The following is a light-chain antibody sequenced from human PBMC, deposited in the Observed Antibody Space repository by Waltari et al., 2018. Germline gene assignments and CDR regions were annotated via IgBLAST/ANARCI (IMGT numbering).Light chain of an antibody. CDR1: QSVSGW. V-gene: IGKV1-5*03. J-gene: IGKJ1*01. CDR3: QEYSTYSRT. CDR2: KAS. Sequence: DIKMTQSPSTLSASVGDRITVTCRASQSVSGWLAWYQQKPGKAPNLLIYKASTLESGVPSRFSGSGSGTEFTLTISSLQPDDFATYYCQEYSTYSRTFGQGTKVEIK.